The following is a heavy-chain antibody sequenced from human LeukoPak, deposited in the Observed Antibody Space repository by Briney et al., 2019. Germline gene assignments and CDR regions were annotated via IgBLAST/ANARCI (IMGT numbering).Heavy chain of an antibody. CDR1: GYSFTGYY. D-gene: IGHD2-21*02. CDR2: INPNSGGT. Sequence: ASVKVSCKASGYSFTGYYIHWVRQAPGQGLEWMGWINPNSGGTNYAQKFQGRVTMTRDTSISTAYMELSRLRSDDTAVYYCARGCSGGDCYGAWVDWFDPWGQGTLVTVSS. J-gene: IGHJ5*02. CDR3: ARGCSGGDCYGAWVDWFDP. V-gene: IGHV1-2*02.